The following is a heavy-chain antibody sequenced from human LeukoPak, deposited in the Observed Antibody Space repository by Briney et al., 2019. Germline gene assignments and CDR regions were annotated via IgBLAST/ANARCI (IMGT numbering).Heavy chain of an antibody. D-gene: IGHD3-22*01. CDR2: IYYSGST. CDR1: GVSMSSYY. J-gene: IGHJ3*02. Sequence: SETLSLTCSVSGVSMSSYYWSWIRQPPGKGLEWIGYIYYSGSTNYNPSLKSRVTISVDTSKNQFSLKLSSVTAADTAVYYCARGYYDSRLRAFDIWGQGTMVTVSS. V-gene: IGHV4-59*01. CDR3: ARGYYDSRLRAFDI.